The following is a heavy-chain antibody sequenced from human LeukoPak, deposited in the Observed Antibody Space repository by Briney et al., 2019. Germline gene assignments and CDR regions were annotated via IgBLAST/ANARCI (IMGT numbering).Heavy chain of an antibody. Sequence: SETLSLTCAVYGGSFSGYYWSWIRQPPGKGLEWIGEINHSGSTNYNPSLKSRVTISVDTSKNQFSLKLSSVTAADTAVYYCARRKGQWLVLGWFDPWGQGTLVTVSS. CDR2: INHSGST. D-gene: IGHD6-19*01. J-gene: IGHJ5*02. CDR3: ARRKGQWLVLGWFDP. CDR1: GGSFSGYY. V-gene: IGHV4-34*01.